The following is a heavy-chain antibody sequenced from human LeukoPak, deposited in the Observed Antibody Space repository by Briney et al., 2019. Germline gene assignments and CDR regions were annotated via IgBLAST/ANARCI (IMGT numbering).Heavy chain of an antibody. CDR2: ISGSGGST. CDR3: AKGGFRAIIRYYFDY. V-gene: IGHV3-23*01. Sequence: SGGSLRLSCAASGFTFSSYAVSWVRQAPGKGLEWVSAISGSGGSTYYADSVKGRFTISRDNSKNTLYLQMNSLRAEDTAVYYCAKGGFRAIIRYYFDYWGQGNLVTVSS. D-gene: IGHD3-10*01. CDR1: GFTFSSYA. J-gene: IGHJ4*02.